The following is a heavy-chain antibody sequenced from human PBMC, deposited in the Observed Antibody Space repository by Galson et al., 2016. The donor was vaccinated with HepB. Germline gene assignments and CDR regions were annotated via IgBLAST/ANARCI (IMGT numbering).Heavy chain of an antibody. CDR1: GGSISRSNW. J-gene: IGHJ3*02. CDR3: ARDHRAREGFGI. V-gene: IGHV4-4*02. CDR2: ISHSGTT. D-gene: IGHD1-26*01. Sequence: SETLSLTCIVSGGSISRSNWWTWIRQPPGRGLERIGEISHSGTTDYNPSFKSRINISVDMSKNEFSLKMSSVTAADTAVSYCARDHRAREGFGIWGQGTLVTVSS.